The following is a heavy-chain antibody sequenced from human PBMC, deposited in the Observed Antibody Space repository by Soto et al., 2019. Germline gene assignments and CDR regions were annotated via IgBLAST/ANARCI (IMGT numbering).Heavy chain of an antibody. V-gene: IGHV4-30-2*01. CDR2: ILHTGGT. D-gene: IGHD3-10*01. CDR3: ARLQFGEGFDY. Sequence: SETLSLTCAVSGGSISGGGFSWSWIRQPPGKGLEWIGYILHTGGTQYNPSLKSRVSMSVDKSKNQFSLHLTSVTAADTAVYYCARLQFGEGFDYWGQGALVTV. CDR1: GGSISGGGFS. J-gene: IGHJ4*02.